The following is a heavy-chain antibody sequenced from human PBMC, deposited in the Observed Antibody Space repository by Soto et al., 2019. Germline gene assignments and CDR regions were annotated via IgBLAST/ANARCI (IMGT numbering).Heavy chain of an antibody. D-gene: IGHD3-9*01. CDR2: ISGSASNT. V-gene: IGHV3-23*01. Sequence: PGGSLRLSCAASGFTFSNLAMRWVRQAAGKGLEWVSGISGSASNTYYADSVKGRFTISRDNSKDTLYLQMNSLRDEDTAVYYCAKGNYDILTGLDYWGQGTLVTVSS. CDR1: GFTFSNLA. CDR3: AKGNYDILTGLDY. J-gene: IGHJ4*02.